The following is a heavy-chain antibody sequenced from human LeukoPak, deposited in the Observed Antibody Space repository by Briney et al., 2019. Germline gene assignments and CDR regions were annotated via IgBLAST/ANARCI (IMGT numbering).Heavy chain of an antibody. CDR1: AYTFTGYY. CDR2: INPNSGGT. CDR3: ARGGGYSSSWYEAY. Sequence: ASVKVSCKASAYTFTGYYMHWVRQAPGQGLEWMGWINPNSGGTNYAQKFQGRVTMTSDTSISTAYMELSGLRSDDTALYYCARGGGYSSSWYEAYWGQGTLVTVSS. J-gene: IGHJ4*02. V-gene: IGHV1-2*02. D-gene: IGHD6-13*01.